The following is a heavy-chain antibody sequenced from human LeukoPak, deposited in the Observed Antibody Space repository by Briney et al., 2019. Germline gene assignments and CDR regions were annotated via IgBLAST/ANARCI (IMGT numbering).Heavy chain of an antibody. J-gene: IGHJ6*02. V-gene: IGHV1-8*01. CDR1: GYTFTSYD. CDR3: AGSRGHYYGMDV. CDR2: MNPNSGNT. D-gene: IGHD5/OR15-5a*01. Sequence: ASVKVSCKASGYTFTSYDINWVRQATGQGLEWMGWMNPNSGNTGYAQKFQGRVTMTRNTSISTAYMGLSSLRSEDTAVYYCAGSRGHYYGMDVWAKGPRSPSP.